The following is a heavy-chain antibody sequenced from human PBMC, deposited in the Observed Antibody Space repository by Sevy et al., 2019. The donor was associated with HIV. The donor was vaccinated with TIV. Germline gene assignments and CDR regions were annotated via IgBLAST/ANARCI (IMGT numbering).Heavy chain of an antibody. Sequence: ASVKVSCKASGYTFTSYGISWVRQAPGQGLEWMGWISAYNGNTNYAQKLQGRVTMTTDTSTSTAYMELRSLRSDDTAVYYFARSGDYDFWSGYYNHYYYYYGMDVWGQGTTVTVSS. CDR1: GYTFTSYG. CDR3: ARSGDYDFWSGYYNHYYYYYGMDV. J-gene: IGHJ6*02. CDR2: ISAYNGNT. V-gene: IGHV1-18*01. D-gene: IGHD3-3*01.